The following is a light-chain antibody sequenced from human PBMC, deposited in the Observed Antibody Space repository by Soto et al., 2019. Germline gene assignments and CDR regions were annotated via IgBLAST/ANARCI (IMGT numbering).Light chain of an antibody. CDR2: GVS. CDR1: RSDVGGYNY. CDR3: SSYTSSSTLLDV. J-gene: IGLJ1*01. Sequence: QSVLTQPASVSGSPGQSITISCTGTRSDVGGYNYVSWDQQHPGKAPKLMFYGVSNRPSGVSNRFSGSKSGNTASLTISGLQAEDEADYYCSSYTSSSTLLDVFGTGTKLTVL. V-gene: IGLV2-14*01.